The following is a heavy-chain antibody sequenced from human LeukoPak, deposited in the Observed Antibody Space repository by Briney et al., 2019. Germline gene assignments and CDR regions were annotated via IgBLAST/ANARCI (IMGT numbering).Heavy chain of an antibody. D-gene: IGHD4-11*01. CDR2: IIPIFGTA. J-gene: IGHJ6*03. CDR3: ARGRRLQLRYYYYYYMDV. CDR1: GYTFTSYG. Sequence: SVKVSCKASGYTFTSYGISWVRQAPGQGLEWMGGIIPIFGTANYAQKFQGRVTITADESTSTAYMELSSLRSEDTAVYYCARGRRLQLRYYYYYYMDVWGEGTTVTVSS. V-gene: IGHV1-69*13.